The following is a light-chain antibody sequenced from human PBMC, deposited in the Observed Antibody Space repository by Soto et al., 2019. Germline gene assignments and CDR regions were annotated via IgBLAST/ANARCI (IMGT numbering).Light chain of an antibody. CDR3: QQYGSSPT. Sequence: EIVLTQSPGTLSLSPGERATLSCRSSQSVSSSYLAWYQQKPGQAPRLLIYDGSSRATGIPDRFSGSGSGTDFTLTISRLEPEAFAVYYCQQYGSSPTFGQGTKVEIK. CDR1: QSVSSSY. CDR2: DGS. J-gene: IGKJ1*01. V-gene: IGKV3-20*01.